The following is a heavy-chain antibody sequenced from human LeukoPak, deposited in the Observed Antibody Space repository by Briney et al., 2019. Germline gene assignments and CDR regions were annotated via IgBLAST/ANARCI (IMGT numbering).Heavy chain of an antibody. CDR1: GGTLSRYA. CDR3: ARERLLWFGELLC. Sequence: GASVKVSCKASGGTLSRYAISWVRQAPGQGLEWMGGINPNSGGTNYAQKFQGRVTMTRDTSISTAYMELSRLRSDDTAVYYCARERLLWFGELLCWGQGTLVTVSS. D-gene: IGHD3-10*01. J-gene: IGHJ4*02. CDR2: INPNSGGT. V-gene: IGHV1-2*02.